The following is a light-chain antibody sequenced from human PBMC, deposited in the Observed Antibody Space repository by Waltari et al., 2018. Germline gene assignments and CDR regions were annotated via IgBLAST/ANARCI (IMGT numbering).Light chain of an antibody. CDR1: QSVSSSY. CDR3: QQYGSSPPALT. V-gene: IGKV3-20*01. CDR2: GAS. Sequence: EIVFTQSPGTLSLSPGERATLSCRASQSVSSSYLAWYQQKPGQAPRPLISGASSRAPGITDRFSGSGSGTDFTLTISRLEPEDFAVYYCQQYGSSPPALTFGGGTKVEIK. J-gene: IGKJ4*01.